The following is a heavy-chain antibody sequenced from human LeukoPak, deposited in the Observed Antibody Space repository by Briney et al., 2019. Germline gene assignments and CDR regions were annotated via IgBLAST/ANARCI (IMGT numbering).Heavy chain of an antibody. V-gene: IGHV4-39*01. CDR2: IYISGST. CDR3: ARSLGYFDSSGHWGFDS. Sequence: SETLSLTCTVSGGSISTTSYYWGWIRQPPGKGLEWIGGIYISGSTSYNPALKSRVTISEDTSTNQFSLKLSAVTAADTALYYCARSLGYFDSSGHWGFDSWGQGILVTVSS. CDR1: GGSISTTSYY. D-gene: IGHD3-22*01. J-gene: IGHJ4*02.